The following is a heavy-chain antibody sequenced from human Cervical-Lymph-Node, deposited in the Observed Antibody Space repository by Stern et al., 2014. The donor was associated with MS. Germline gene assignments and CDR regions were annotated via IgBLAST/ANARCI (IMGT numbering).Heavy chain of an antibody. CDR2: ISSSGTAI. J-gene: IGHJ6*02. CDR1: GFSFSDYY. V-gene: IGHV3-11*01. Sequence: VQLVESGGDLVKPGGSLRLSCVGSGFSFSDYYMSWVRQAPGQGLEWVSYISSSGTAIYYADSMKGRFTISRDNAKNSVYLEMTSLRVEDTAVYYCARDLRRARSSTWYYGMDVWGQGTTVTVSS. CDR3: ARDLRRARSSTWYYGMDV. D-gene: IGHD6-13*01.